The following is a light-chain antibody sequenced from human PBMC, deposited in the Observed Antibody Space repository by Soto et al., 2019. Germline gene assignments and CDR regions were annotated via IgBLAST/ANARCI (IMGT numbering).Light chain of an antibody. Sequence: QPVLTQSPSASASLGASVKLTCTLSSGHSTYAIAWHQQQSEKGPRYLMKLNSDGSHSKGDGIPDRFSGSSSGAERYLTISSLQSEDEADYYCQTWGSGFSVFGGGTKVTVL. CDR2: LNSDGSH. CDR3: QTWGSGFSV. J-gene: IGLJ2*01. V-gene: IGLV4-69*02. CDR1: SGHSTYA.